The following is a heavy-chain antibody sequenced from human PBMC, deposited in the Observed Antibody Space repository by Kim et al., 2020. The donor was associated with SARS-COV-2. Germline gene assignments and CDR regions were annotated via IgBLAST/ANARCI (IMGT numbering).Heavy chain of an antibody. CDR3: AKDRVGLRYFDWLQPSPLQY. V-gene: IGHV3-23*01. CDR2: ISGSGGST. CDR1: GFTFSSYA. Sequence: GGSLRLSCAASGFTFSSYAMSWVRQAPGKGLEWVSAISGSGGSTYYADSVKGRFTISRDNSKNTLYLQMNSLRAEDTAVYYCAKDRVGLRYFDWLQPSPLQYWGQGTLVTVSS. J-gene: IGHJ4*02. D-gene: IGHD3-9*01.